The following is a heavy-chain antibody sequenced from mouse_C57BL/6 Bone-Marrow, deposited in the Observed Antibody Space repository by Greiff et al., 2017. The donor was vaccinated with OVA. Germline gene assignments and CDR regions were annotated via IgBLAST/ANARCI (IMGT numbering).Heavy chain of an antibody. CDR2: IYPRSGNT. D-gene: IGHD1-1*01. CDR1: GYTFTSYG. J-gene: IGHJ1*03. V-gene: IGHV1-81*01. Sequence: QVQLQQSGAELARPGASVKLSCKASGYTFTSYGISWVKQRTGQGLEWIGEIYPRSGNTYYNEKFKGQATLNADKSSSTAYMELRSLTSEDSAVYFCARNYYGSSFWYFDVWGTGTTVTVSS. CDR3: ARNYYGSSFWYFDV.